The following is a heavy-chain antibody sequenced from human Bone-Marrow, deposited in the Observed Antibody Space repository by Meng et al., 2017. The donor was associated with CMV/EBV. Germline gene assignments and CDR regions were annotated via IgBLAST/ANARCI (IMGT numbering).Heavy chain of an antibody. D-gene: IGHD2-2*01. CDR3: AREPVNCSSTSCANYYGMDV. CDR2: ISYDGSNK. Sequence: GGSLRLSCAASGFTFSSYAMHWVRQAPGKGREWVSVISYDGSNKDYADSVKGRITSSRDNSKNTMYLQRNSLRAEDTAVYYCAREPVNCSSTSCANYYGMDVWGQGTTVTVSS. CDR1: GFTFSSYA. J-gene: IGHJ6*02. V-gene: IGHV3-30*04.